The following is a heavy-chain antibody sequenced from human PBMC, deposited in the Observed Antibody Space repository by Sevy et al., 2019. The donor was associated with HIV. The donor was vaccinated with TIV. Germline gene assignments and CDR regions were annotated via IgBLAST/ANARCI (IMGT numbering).Heavy chain of an antibody. CDR3: ARDNKYYDCWSDINWFDT. V-gene: IGHV4-59*12. D-gene: IGHD3-3*01. J-gene: IGHJ5*01. Sequence: SETLSLTCTVSGGSISSYYWSWIRQPPGKGLEWIGYIYYSGSTNYNRSLKSRVTISVDTSKNQFSLKLSSVTAADTAVYYCARDNKYYDCWSDINWFDTWGQGTLVTVSS. CDR2: IYYSGST. CDR1: GGSISSYY.